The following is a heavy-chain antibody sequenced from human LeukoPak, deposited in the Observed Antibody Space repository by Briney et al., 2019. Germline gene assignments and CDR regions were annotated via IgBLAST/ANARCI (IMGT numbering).Heavy chain of an antibody. CDR1: GFTFSSYA. D-gene: IGHD1-26*01. J-gene: IGHJ3*02. CDR3: AKDLIVGATADVFDI. CDR2: FSGTSTN. Sequence: GGSLRLSCAASGFTFSSYAMSWVRQAPGKGLEWVSTFSGTSTNSYADAVKGRVTISRDNSKNTLYLQMNSLRAEDTAIYYCAKDLIVGATADVFDIWGQGTMVTVSS. V-gene: IGHV3-23*01.